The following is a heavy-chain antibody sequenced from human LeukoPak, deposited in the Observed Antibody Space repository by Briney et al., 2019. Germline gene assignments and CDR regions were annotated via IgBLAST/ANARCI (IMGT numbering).Heavy chain of an antibody. D-gene: IGHD2-2*01. CDR1: GYTFTGYY. CDR2: INPNSGGT. J-gene: IGHJ4*02. Sequence: ASVKVSCKASGYTFTGYYMHWVRQAPGQGLEWMRWINPNSGGTNYAQKFQGRVTMTRDTSISTAYMELSRLRSDDTAVYYCARSLIGYCSSTSCYDCHCFDYWGQGTLVTVSS. CDR3: ARSLIGYCSSTSCYDCHCFDY. V-gene: IGHV1-2*02.